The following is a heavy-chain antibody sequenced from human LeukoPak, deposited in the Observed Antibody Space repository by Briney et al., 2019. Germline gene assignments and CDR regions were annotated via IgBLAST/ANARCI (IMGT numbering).Heavy chain of an antibody. Sequence: ASVKVSCKASGYTFTGYYMHWVRQAPGQGLEWMGWINPNSGGTNYAQKFQGRVTMTRDTSISTAYMELSRLRSDDTAVYYCARDSGWYEGAFDIWGQGTMVTVSS. D-gene: IGHD6-19*01. J-gene: IGHJ3*02. CDR3: ARDSGWYEGAFDI. V-gene: IGHV1-2*02. CDR2: INPNSGGT. CDR1: GYTFTGYY.